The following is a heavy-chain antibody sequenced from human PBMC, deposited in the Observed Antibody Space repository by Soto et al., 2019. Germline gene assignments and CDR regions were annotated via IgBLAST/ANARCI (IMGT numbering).Heavy chain of an antibody. D-gene: IGHD2-8*01. CDR2: ISGSADST. V-gene: IGHV3-23*01. J-gene: IGHJ6*02. Sequence: EVQLLESGGGFIHPGGSLRLSCAASGFSFSSFAMNWVRQAPGNGLEWVSIISGSADSTFYADSVKGRCTISRDNSKSTLYLKINSLRAADTAVYYCAKTRGAMIYAISVYGMDVWGQGTTVTVSS. CDR3: AKTRGAMIYAISVYGMDV. CDR1: GFSFSSFA.